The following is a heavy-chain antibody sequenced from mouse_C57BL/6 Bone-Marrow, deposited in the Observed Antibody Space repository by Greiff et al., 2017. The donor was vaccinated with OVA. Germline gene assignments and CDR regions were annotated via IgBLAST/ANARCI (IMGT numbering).Heavy chain of an antibody. CDR1: GYTFTDYN. CDR2: INPNNGGT. V-gene: IGHV1-18*01. Sequence: EVQLQQSGPELVKPGASVKIPCKASGYTFTDYNMDWVKQSHGKSLEWIGDINPNNGGTIYNQKFKGTATLTVDKSSSTAYMELRSLTSEDTAVYYCEREEDYGKGDWYFDVWGTGTTVTVSS. D-gene: IGHD2-1*01. J-gene: IGHJ1*03. CDR3: EREEDYGKGDWYFDV.